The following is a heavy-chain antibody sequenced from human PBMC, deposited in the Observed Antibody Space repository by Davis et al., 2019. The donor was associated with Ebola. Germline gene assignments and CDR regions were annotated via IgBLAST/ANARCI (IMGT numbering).Heavy chain of an antibody. Sequence: MPSETLSLTCTVSGGSLSSSTYYWGWIRQPPGKGLEWIGSIYSTGTTFYNPSFKSRVTISVDTSKNQFSLNLGSVTAADTAVYYCASQGMTTVTSSDYWGQGTLVTVSS. V-gene: IGHV4-39*01. J-gene: IGHJ4*02. CDR3: ASQGMTTVTSSDY. CDR2: IYSTGTT. D-gene: IGHD4-17*01. CDR1: GGSLSSSTYY.